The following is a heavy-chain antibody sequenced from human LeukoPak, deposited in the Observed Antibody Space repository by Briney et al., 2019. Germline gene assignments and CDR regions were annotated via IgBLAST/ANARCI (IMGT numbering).Heavy chain of an antibody. J-gene: IGHJ4*02. Sequence: SETLSLTCTVSGGSISSSSYYWGWIRQPPGKGLEWIGSIYYSGSTYYNPSLKSRVTISVDTSKNQFSLKLSSVTAADTAVYYCARGESYSSSLGYFDYWGQGTLVTVSS. D-gene: IGHD6-6*01. CDR3: ARGESYSSSLGYFDY. V-gene: IGHV4-39*01. CDR2: IYYSGST. CDR1: GGSISSSSYY.